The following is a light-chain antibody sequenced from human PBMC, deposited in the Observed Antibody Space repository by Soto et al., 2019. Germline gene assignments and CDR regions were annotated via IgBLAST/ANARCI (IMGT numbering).Light chain of an antibody. V-gene: IGKV1-5*01. J-gene: IGKJ5*01. CDR3: QQLNSYPRGT. CDR2: DAS. Sequence: DIQMRQSPSSLSASVGDSVTITCRASHSINRWLAWYQQKPGRAPKLLIYDASSLESGVPSRFSGSGSGTEFTLTISSLQPEDFATYYCQQLNSYPRGTFGQGTRLEIK. CDR1: HSINRW.